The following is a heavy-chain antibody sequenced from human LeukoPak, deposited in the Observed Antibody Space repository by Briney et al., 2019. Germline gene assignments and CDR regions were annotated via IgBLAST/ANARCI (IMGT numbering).Heavy chain of an antibody. CDR3: AELGITMIGGV. D-gene: IGHD3-10*02. CDR1: GFTFSSYE. J-gene: IGHJ6*04. V-gene: IGHV3-48*03. Sequence: GGSLRLSCAASGFTFSSYEMNWVRQAPGKVLEWVSYISSSGSTIYYANSVKGRFTISRDNAKNSLYLQMNSLRAEDTAVYYCAELGITMIGGVWGKGTTVTISS. CDR2: ISSSGSTI.